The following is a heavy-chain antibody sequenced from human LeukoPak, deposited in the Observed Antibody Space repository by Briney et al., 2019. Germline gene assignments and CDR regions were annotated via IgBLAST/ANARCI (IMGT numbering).Heavy chain of an antibody. CDR1: GYTFTSIT. D-gene: IGHD3-10*01. CDR2: INPSGGST. Sequence: ASVKVSFKASGYTFTSITMNERRQAPGQGLEWMGKINPSGGSTTYAQKFQGRVTMTRDTSTSTVYMELSSLRFEDTAVYYCAREGGLLWCGELMPFDYWGQGTLVTVSS. CDR3: AREGGLLWCGELMPFDY. V-gene: IGHV1-46*01. J-gene: IGHJ4*02.